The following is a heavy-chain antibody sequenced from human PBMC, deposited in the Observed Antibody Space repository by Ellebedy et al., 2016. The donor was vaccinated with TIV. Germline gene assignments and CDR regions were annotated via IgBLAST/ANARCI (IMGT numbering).Heavy chain of an antibody. Sequence: AASVKVSCKASGYTFTTYGITWVRQAPGQGPEWMGWIGTYEGNTKYAQKLQGRVTMTSDTSTSTAYMELRSLRSDDTAVYYCARDRDGSSSSDFQHWGPGTLVTVSS. V-gene: IGHV1-18*04. CDR3: ARDRDGSSSSDFQH. D-gene: IGHD6-6*01. J-gene: IGHJ1*01. CDR2: IGTYEGNT. CDR1: GYTFTTYG.